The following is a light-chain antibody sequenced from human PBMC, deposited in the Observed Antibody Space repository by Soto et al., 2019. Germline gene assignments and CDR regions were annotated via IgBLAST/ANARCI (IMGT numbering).Light chain of an antibody. CDR2: LDSDGSH. CDR1: SGHSSYA. J-gene: IGLJ2*01. V-gene: IGLV4-69*01. CDR3: QTWGTGIHVV. Sequence: QLVLTQSPSASASLGASVKLTCTLSSGHSSYAIAWHQQQPEKGPRYLMKLDSDGSHTKGDAIPDRFSGSSSGAERYLTISSLQSEDEADSYCQTWGTGIHVVFGGGTKL.